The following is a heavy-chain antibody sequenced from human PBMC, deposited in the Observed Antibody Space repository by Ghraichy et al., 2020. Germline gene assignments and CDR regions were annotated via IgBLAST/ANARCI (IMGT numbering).Heavy chain of an antibody. J-gene: IGHJ4*02. CDR3: EKGGREMATIVYFDY. Sequence: GGSLRLSCAASGFTFSSYAMSWVRQAPGKGLAWVSAISGSGGSTYYADSVKGRFTISRDNSKNTLYLQMNSRRAEDTAVYYCEKGGREMATIVYFDYWGQGTLVTVSS. CDR1: GFTFSSYA. V-gene: IGHV3-23*01. D-gene: IGHD5-24*01. CDR2: ISGSGGST.